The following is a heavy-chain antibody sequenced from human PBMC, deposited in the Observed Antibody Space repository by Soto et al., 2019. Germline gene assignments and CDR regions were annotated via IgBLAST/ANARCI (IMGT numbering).Heavy chain of an antibody. J-gene: IGHJ5*02. Sequence: GGSLRLSCAASGFTFSNYAMSWVRQAPGKGLEWVSAITGSGGTTYYADSVKGRFTISRDNSKNTLYLQMNSLRAEDTAVYYCAKNRETGVAGTSCWFGPWGQGTLVTVSS. V-gene: IGHV3-23*01. D-gene: IGHD6-19*01. CDR2: ITGSGGTT. CDR1: GFTFSNYA. CDR3: AKNRETGVAGTSCWFGP.